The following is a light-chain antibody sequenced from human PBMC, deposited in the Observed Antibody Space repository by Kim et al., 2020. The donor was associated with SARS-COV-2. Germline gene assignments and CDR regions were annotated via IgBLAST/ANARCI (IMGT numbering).Light chain of an antibody. J-gene: IGKJ1*01. CDR3: QKYNSAPQT. CDR2: AAS. Sequence: DIQMTQSPSSLSAPVGDRVTITCRASQDIRNYLAWYQQKPGKVPKLLIYAASTLQSGVPSRFSGSGSGTDFTLTISSLQPEDVATYYCQKYNSAPQTFGQGTKVDIK. CDR1: QDIRNY. V-gene: IGKV1-27*01.